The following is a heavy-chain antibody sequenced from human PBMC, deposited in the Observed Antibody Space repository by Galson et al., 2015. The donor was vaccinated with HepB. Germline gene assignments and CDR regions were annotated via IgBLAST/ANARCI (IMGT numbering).Heavy chain of an antibody. J-gene: IGHJ5*02. V-gene: IGHV3-7*03. Sequence: SLRLSCAASGFTFSSYWMSWVRQAPGKGLEWVANIKQDGSEKYYVDSVKGRFTISRDNAKNSLYLQMNSLRAEDTAVYYCARERALRYCSSTSCSNWFDPWGQGTLVTVSS. CDR3: ARERALRYCSSTSCSNWFDP. CDR1: GFTFSSYW. CDR2: IKQDGSEK. D-gene: IGHD2-2*01.